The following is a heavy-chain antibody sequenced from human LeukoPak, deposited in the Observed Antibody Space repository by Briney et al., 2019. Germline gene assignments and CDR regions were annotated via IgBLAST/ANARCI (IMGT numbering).Heavy chain of an antibody. CDR3: ARGTVYDF. CDR2: IYYSGTT. V-gene: IGHV4-39*01. D-gene: IGHD2-8*01. J-gene: IGHJ4*02. CDR1: GGSINTNSYS. Sequence: NPSETLSLTCTVSGGSINTNSYSWGWIRQAPGKGLEWIGSIYYSGTTYYNPSLRSRVTISVDTSENQFSLKLSSVTAADTAVYYCARGTVYDFWDQGTLVTVSS.